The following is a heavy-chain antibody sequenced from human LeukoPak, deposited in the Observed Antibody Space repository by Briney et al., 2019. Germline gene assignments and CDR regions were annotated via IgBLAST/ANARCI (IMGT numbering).Heavy chain of an antibody. Sequence: SVKVSCKASGGTFSSYAISWVRQAPGQGPEWMGGIIPIFGTANYAQKFQGRVTITADESTSTAYMELSSLRSEDTAVYYCARGGVIVVVPAAPFQHWGQGTLVTVSS. CDR2: IIPIFGTA. D-gene: IGHD2-2*01. J-gene: IGHJ1*01. CDR1: GGTFSSYA. V-gene: IGHV1-69*13. CDR3: ARGGVIVVVPAAPFQH.